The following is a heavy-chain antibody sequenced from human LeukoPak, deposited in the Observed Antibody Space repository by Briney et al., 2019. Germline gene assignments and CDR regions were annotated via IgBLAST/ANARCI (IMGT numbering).Heavy chain of an antibody. D-gene: IGHD2-2*01. CDR1: GGSFSGYY. CDR2: MSYSGST. J-gene: IGHJ4*02. Sequence: SETLSLTCAVYGGSFSGYYWSWIRQPPGKGLEWIGHMSYSGSTNYNPSLKSRVTISVDTSKNQFSLNLSSVTAADTAFYYCTTSPSLYRFDYWGQGTLVTVSS. CDR3: TTSPSLYRFDY. V-gene: IGHV4-59*08.